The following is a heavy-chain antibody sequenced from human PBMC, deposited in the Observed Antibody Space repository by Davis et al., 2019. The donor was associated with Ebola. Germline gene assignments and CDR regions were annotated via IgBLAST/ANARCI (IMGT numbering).Heavy chain of an antibody. Sequence: GESLKISCAASGFTFSSYAMNWVRQAPGKGLEWVSSITSSGDSIHYADSVRGRFTVSRDNAKNSLYLQMNSLRAEDTAVYYCARSARAYSGYHGMDVWGKGTTVTVSS. CDR2: ITSSGDSI. J-gene: IGHJ6*04. D-gene: IGHD1-26*01. CDR1: GFTFSSYA. CDR3: ARSARAYSGYHGMDV. V-gene: IGHV3-21*01.